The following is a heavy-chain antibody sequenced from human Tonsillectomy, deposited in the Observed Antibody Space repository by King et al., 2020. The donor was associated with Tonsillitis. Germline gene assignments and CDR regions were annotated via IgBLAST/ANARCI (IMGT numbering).Heavy chain of an antibody. Sequence: QLVQSGGGVVQPGGSLRLSCAASGFTFSNYGMHWVRQAPGKGLEWVAFIWYDGSSHNYAASVKVRFTISRDNSKNTLYLQMNSLGAEDTAVYFCAKDEGAFDVWGQGTMVTVSS. CDR3: AKDEGAFDV. J-gene: IGHJ3*01. CDR1: GFTFSNYG. V-gene: IGHV3-30*02. CDR2: IWYDGSSH.